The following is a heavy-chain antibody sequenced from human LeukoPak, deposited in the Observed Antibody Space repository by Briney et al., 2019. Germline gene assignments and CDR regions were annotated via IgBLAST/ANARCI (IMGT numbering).Heavy chain of an antibody. D-gene: IGHD5-18*01. CDR3: AKGSYGRTYYFDY. V-gene: IGHV3-23*01. J-gene: IGHJ4*02. CDR2: ISGSGGST. CDR1: GFTFSSYA. Sequence: GGSLRLSCAASGFTFSSYATSWVRQAPGKGLEWVSAISGSGGSTYYADSVKGRFTISRDNSKNTLYLQMNSLRAEDTAVYYCAKGSYGRTYYFDYWGQGTLVTVSS.